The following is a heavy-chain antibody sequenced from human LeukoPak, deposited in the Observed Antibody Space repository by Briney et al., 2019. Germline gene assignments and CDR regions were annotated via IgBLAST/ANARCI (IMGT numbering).Heavy chain of an antibody. CDR1: GYTFTSYG. CDR3: GSNIDYGDYVAFDY. J-gene: IGHJ4*02. D-gene: IGHD4-17*01. V-gene: IGHV1-18*01. Sequence: GASVKVSCKASGYTFTSYGISWVRQAPGQGLEWMGWISAYNGNTNYAQKLQGRVTMTTDTSTSTAYMELRSLRSDDTAVYYCGSNIDYGDYVAFDYWGQGTLVTVSS. CDR2: ISAYNGNT.